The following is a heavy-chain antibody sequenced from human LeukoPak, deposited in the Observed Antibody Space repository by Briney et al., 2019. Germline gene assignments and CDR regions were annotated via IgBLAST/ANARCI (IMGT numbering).Heavy chain of an antibody. D-gene: IGHD5-12*01. CDR2: VSSNGGRT. Sequence: PGGSLRLSCAASGFTFTTYAIHWVRQAPGKGLEYVSAVSSNGGRTYYADSVKGRFTISRDNSKNTLYLQMSSLRVEDTAMYYCVKAVRPHILATTAFDYWGQGTLVTVSS. J-gene: IGHJ4*02. CDR1: GFTFTTYA. CDR3: VKAVRPHILATTAFDY. V-gene: IGHV3-64D*06.